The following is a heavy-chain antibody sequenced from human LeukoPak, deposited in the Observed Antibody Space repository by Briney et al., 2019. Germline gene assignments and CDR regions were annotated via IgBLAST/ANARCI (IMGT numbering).Heavy chain of an antibody. D-gene: IGHD1-26*01. J-gene: IGHJ6*03. Sequence: GGSLRLSCTVSGFTLSSYEMSWIRQAPGRGLEWVSSIDYSGGSSHYADSVKGRFTISRDDSKNTLYLQLNSLRAEDTAVYYCARDPYSGTYSDYYYYYMDVWGKGTTVTVSS. V-gene: IGHV3-23*01. CDR2: IDYSGGSS. CDR3: ARDPYSGTYSDYYYYYMDV. CDR1: GFTLSSYE.